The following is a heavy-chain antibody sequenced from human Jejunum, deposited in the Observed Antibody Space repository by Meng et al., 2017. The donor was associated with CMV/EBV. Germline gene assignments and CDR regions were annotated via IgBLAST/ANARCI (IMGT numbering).Heavy chain of an antibody. J-gene: IGHJ4*02. D-gene: IGHD2-2*02. V-gene: IGHV4-4*02. Sequence: SISNRNGWSWVRQSPGQGLEWLGEKSPTESSNYNPSLKSRVTISVDRSKNQFSLKLTSVTAADTAVYYCVRGRCTRTSCYKGAFDFWSQGTLVTVSS. CDR3: VRGRCTRTSCYKGAFDF. CDR1: SISNRNG. CDR2: KSPTESS.